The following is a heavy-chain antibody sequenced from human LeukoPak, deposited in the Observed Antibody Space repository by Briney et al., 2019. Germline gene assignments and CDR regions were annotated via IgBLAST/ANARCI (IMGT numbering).Heavy chain of an antibody. CDR3: AKDLRRYCSSTSCYEFDY. CDR2: ISWNSGSI. CDR1: GFTFDDYA. Sequence: PGGSLRLSCAASGFTFDDYAMHWVRQAPGKGLEWVSGISWNSGSIGYADSVEGRFTISRDNAKNSLYLQMNSLRAEDTALYYCAKDLRRYCSSTSCYEFDYWGQGTLVTVSS. D-gene: IGHD2-2*01. J-gene: IGHJ4*02. V-gene: IGHV3-9*01.